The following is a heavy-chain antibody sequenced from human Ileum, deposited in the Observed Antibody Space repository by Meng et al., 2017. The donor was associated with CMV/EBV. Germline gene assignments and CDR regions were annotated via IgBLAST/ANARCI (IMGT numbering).Heavy chain of an antibody. D-gene: IGHD3-3*01. CDR3: ARGLYYDFWSGYFVRNPTNDAFDI. V-gene: IGHV1-8*03. J-gene: IGHJ3*02. CDR2: MNPNSGNT. Sequence: ASVKVSCKASGYTFTSYDINWVRQATGQGLEWMGWMNPNSGNTGYAQKFQGRVTITRNTSISTAYMELSSLRSEDTAVYYCARGLYYDFWSGYFVRNPTNDAFDIWGQGTMVTVSS. CDR1: GYTFTSYD.